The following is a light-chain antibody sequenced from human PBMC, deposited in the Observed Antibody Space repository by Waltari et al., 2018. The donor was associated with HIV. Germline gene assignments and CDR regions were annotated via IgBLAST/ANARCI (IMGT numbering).Light chain of an antibody. CDR1: SSNIGNNA. V-gene: IGLV1-36*01. CDR3: AAWDDYLNGYV. J-gene: IGLJ1*01. Sequence: QSVLTQPPSVSEAPRQRVTISCSGNSSNIGNNAVNWYQQVPGKAPKLLIYFDDLLSSGVSYRFSGSKSGTSASLSIRWLHSEYEAEYYCAAWDDYLNGYVFGSGTKVTVL. CDR2: FDD.